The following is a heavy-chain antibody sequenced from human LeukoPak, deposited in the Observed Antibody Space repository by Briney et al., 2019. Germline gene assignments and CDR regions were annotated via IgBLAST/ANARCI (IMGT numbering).Heavy chain of an antibody. Sequence: GRSLRLSCAASGFTFSSYAMHWVRQAPGKGLEWVAVISYDGSNKYYADSVKGRFTISRDNSKNTLYLQMNSLRAEDTAVYYCAKDWGYDYYYYMNVWGKGTTVTVSS. J-gene: IGHJ6*03. CDR2: ISYDGSNK. D-gene: IGHD3-16*01. CDR1: GFTFSSYA. V-gene: IGHV3-30-3*01. CDR3: AKDWGYDYYYYMNV.